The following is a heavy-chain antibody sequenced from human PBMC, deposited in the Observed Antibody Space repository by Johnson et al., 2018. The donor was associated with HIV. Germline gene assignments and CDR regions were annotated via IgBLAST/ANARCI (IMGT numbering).Heavy chain of an antibody. Sequence: MQLVESGGGLVQPGGSLRLSCAASGFSFSSYAMSWVRQAPGKGLEWVSVIYSGGSTYYADSVKGRFTISRDNSKNTLYLQMNSLRAEDTAVYYCAIGRGEFPRHAFDIWGQGTMVTVSS. CDR2: IYSGGST. D-gene: IGHD3-10*01. CDR3: AIGRGEFPRHAFDI. V-gene: IGHV3-66*02. CDR1: GFSFSSYA. J-gene: IGHJ3*02.